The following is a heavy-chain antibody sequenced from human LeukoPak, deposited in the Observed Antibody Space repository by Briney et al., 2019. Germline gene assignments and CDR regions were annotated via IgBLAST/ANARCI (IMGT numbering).Heavy chain of an antibody. D-gene: IGHD5-24*01. V-gene: IGHV3-53*01. CDR3: ARTRSEMATMAFDI. CDR1: GFTVSSNY. CDR2: IYSGGST. Sequence: PGGSLRLSCAASGFTVSSNYMTWVRQAPGKGLEWVSLIYSGGSTYYADSVKGRFTISRDNAKNSLYLQMNSLRADDTAVYYCARTRSEMATMAFDIWGQGTMVTVSS. J-gene: IGHJ3*02.